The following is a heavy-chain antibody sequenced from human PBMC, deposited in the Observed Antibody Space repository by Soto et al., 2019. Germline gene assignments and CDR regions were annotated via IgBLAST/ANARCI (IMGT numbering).Heavy chain of an antibody. CDR2: IYYSGST. Sequence: QLQLQESGPGLVKPSETLSLTCTVSGGSISSSSSYWGWIRQPPGKGLEWIGSIYYSGSTYYNPSLKCRVTISVDTFKNPFSLKLSSVTAAGTAVYYCARRGAVAATTYDYWGQGTLVTVSS. V-gene: IGHV4-39*01. CDR1: GGSISSSSSY. D-gene: IGHD2-15*01. J-gene: IGHJ4*02. CDR3: ARRGAVAATTYDY.